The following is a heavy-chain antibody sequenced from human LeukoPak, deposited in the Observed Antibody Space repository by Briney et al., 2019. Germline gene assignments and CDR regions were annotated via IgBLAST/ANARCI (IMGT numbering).Heavy chain of an antibody. Sequence: GGSLRLSCAASGFTLNSYLMSWVRQAPGRGLEWVANINKDGSEENYLDSVKGRFTVSRDNAKNSLYLQMNSLRGEDTAVYYCARVSPNRNALDLWGQGTVVTISS. D-gene: IGHD1/OR15-1a*01. J-gene: IGHJ3*01. V-gene: IGHV3-7*01. CDR1: GFTLNSYL. CDR2: INKDGSEE. CDR3: ARVSPNRNALDL.